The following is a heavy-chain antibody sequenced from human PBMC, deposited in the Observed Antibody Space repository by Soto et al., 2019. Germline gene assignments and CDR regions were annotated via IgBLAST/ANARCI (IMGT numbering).Heavy chain of an antibody. J-gene: IGHJ5*02. D-gene: IGHD2-21*02. V-gene: IGHV3-11*01. CDR1: GFTFTDYY. CDR2: ISSSGSTI. Sequence: PGGSLRLSCAASGFTFTDYYMTWIRQAPGKGLEWVSYISSSGSTIYYADSVKGRSTISRDNAKNSLYLQMNSLRAEDTAVYYRARVLVFYGGFDPWGQGTLVTVS. CDR3: ARVLVFYGGFDP.